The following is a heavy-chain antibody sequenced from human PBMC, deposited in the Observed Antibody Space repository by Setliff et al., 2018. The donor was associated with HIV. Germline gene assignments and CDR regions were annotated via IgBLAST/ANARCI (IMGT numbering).Heavy chain of an antibody. V-gene: IGHV4-4*07. CDR1: GVFINTYY. Sequence: LSLTCSVSGVFINTYYWSWIRQPAGKGLEWIGHIYTSGSTNYNPSLKSRVTMSVDTSKNQFSLKLSSVTAADTAVYYCARASSRLNCSGGSCYRAPYAFDIWGQGTMVTVS. CDR2: IYTSGST. CDR3: ARASSRLNCSGGSCYRAPYAFDI. J-gene: IGHJ3*02. D-gene: IGHD2-15*01.